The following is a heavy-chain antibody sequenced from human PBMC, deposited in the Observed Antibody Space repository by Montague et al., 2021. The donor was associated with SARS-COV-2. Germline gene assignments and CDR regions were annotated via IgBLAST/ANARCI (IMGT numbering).Heavy chain of an antibody. J-gene: IGHJ6*02. V-gene: IGHV4-31*03. CDR2: IYYSGST. CDR3: ARGGSYSSGWYGVDYYYGMDV. Sequence: TLSLTCTVSGGSISSGDYYWSWIRQHPGKGLKWIGYIYYSGSTYYXXXLKSRVTISVDTSKNQFSLKLSSVTAADTAVYYCARGGSYSSGWYGVDYYYGMDVWGQGTTVTVSS. D-gene: IGHD6-19*01. CDR1: GGSISSGDYY.